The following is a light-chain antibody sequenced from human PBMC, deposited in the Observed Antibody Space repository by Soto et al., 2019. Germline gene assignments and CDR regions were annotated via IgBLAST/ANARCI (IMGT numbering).Light chain of an antibody. CDR2: GAS. V-gene: IGKV1-33*01. J-gene: IGKJ5*01. CDR1: QDINNY. CDR3: QQFGDLTFI. Sequence: DIKMTQSPSSLSASVGDRVAITCQASQDINNYLNWYQQKPGQAPKLLIYGASGLEVGVPSRFSGSGSGTHFTLTISGLQPEDIATYYCQQFGDLTFIFGQGTRLEIK.